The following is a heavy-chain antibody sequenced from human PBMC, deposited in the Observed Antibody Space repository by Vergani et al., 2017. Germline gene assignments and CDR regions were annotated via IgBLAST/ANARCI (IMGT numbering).Heavy chain of an antibody. D-gene: IGHD3-10*01. CDR3: AKGGYYYGSGSSYYGMDV. CDR2: ISGSCGST. CDR1: GFTFSSYA. J-gene: IGHJ6*02. V-gene: IGHV3-23*01. Sequence: EVQLLESGGGLVQPGGSLRLSCAASGFTFSSYAMSWVRQAPGKGLEWVSAISGSCGSTYYADSVKGRFTISRDNSKNTLYLQMNSLRAEDTAVYYCAKGGYYYGSGSSYYGMDVWGQGTTVTVSS.